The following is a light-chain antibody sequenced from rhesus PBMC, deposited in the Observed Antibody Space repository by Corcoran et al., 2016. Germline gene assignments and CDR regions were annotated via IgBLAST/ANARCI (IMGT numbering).Light chain of an antibody. CDR3: RQYSSSPYS. Sequence: DIQMTQSPSSLSASVGDTVTITCRASQSISSWLAWYQQKPGKAPKLLIYKASSLQSRVPSRFSGRGSGTDFTLTITRLQPEDFATYCCRQYSSSPYSFGQGTKVEIK. CDR2: KAS. V-gene: IGKV1-22*01. CDR1: QSISSW. J-gene: IGKJ2*01.